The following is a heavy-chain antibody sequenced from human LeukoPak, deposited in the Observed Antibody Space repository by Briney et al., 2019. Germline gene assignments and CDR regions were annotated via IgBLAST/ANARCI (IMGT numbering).Heavy chain of an antibody. CDR1: GGTFSSHT. J-gene: IGHJ4*02. Sequence: SVKVSCKASGGTFSSHTISWVRQAPGQGLECMGRIIPILGIANYAQKFQGRVTITADKSTSTAYMELSSLRSEDTAVYYCARDKRFAGGGDYWGQGTLVTVSS. D-gene: IGHD2-21*01. CDR3: ARDKRFAGGGDY. CDR2: IIPILGIA. V-gene: IGHV1-69*04.